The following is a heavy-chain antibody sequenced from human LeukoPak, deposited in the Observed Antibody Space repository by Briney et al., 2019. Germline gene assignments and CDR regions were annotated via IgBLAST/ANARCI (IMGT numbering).Heavy chain of an antibody. CDR3: ARDFSSGWYPKDVFDI. D-gene: IGHD6-19*01. CDR1: GYNLTGYY. J-gene: IGHJ3*02. V-gene: IGHV1-2*06. CDR2: INPNSGGT. Sequence: ASVKVSCKASGYNLTGYYMHWVRQAPGQGLEWMGRINPNSGGTKYAQKFRGRVTMTRDTSISTAYTELSRLRSDDTAVYYCARDFSSGWYPKDVFDIWGQGTMVTVSS.